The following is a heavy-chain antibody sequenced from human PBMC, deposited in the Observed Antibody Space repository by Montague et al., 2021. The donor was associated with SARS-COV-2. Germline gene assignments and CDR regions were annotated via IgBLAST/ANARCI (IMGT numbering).Heavy chain of an antibody. CDR2: ISWDGGIT. J-gene: IGHJ4*02. D-gene: IGHD4-17*01. V-gene: IGHV3-43*01. CDR1: GFTFDDYT. CDR3: AKDINRLGYGDYLFDY. Sequence: SLRLSCAASGFTFDDYTMHWVRQAPGKDLEWVSLISWDGGITEYADSVKGRFTISRGNSKNSLYLQMNSLGTEDTALYYCAKDINRLGYGDYLFDYWGQGTLVTVSS.